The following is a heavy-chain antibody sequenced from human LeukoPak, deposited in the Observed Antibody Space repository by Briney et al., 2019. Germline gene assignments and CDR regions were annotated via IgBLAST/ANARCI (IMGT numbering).Heavy chain of an antibody. J-gene: IGHJ4*02. D-gene: IGHD4-17*01. CDR2: ISGSGGST. CDR1: GFTFSSYA. Sequence: GGSLRLSRAASGFTFSSYAMSWVRQAPGKGLEWVSAISGSGGSTYYADSVKGRFTISRDNSKNTLYLQMNSLRAEDTAVYYCAKDGSTVTTGFSGYWGQGTLVTVSS. CDR3: AKDGSTVTTGFSGY. V-gene: IGHV3-23*01.